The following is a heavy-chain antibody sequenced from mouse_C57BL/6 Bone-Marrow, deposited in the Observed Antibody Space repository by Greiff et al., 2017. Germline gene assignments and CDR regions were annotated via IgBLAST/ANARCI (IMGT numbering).Heavy chain of an antibody. V-gene: IGHV5-6*01. CDR3: ARYYYGSSLYYAMDY. D-gene: IGHD1-1*01. Sequence: EVKLVESGGDLVKPGGSLKLSCAASGFTFSSYGMSLVRHTPDKRLEWVATISSGGSYTYYPDSVQGRFTTSRDNAKNTLYLQMSSLKSEDTAMYYCARYYYGSSLYYAMDYWGQGTSVTVSS. J-gene: IGHJ4*01. CDR2: ISSGGSYT. CDR1: GFTFSSYG.